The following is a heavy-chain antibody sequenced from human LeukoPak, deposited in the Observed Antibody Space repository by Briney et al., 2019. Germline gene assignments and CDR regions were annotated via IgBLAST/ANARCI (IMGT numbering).Heavy chain of an antibody. Sequence: GGSLRLSCAASGFSLSSYWMHWVRQTPGKGPVWVSRIHSDGSSTSYADSVKGRFTISRDNAKNTLCLQMNSLRAEDTAVYYCARGNSHSFDYWGQGALVTVSS. D-gene: IGHD4-11*01. CDR2: IHSDGSST. J-gene: IGHJ4*02. CDR3: ARGNSHSFDY. V-gene: IGHV3-74*01. CDR1: GFSLSSYW.